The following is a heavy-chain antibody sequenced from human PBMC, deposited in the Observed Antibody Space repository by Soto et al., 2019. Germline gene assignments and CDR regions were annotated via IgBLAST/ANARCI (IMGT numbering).Heavy chain of an antibody. CDR1: GFTFSNYG. J-gene: IGHJ5*02. CDR3: ARDTYYYGSGSYSP. D-gene: IGHD3-10*01. Sequence: PGGSLRLSCAASGFTFSNYGMHWARQAPGKGLEWVSSISSSSSYIYYADSVKGRFTISRDNAKNSLYLQMNSLRAEDTAVYYCARDTYYYGSGSYSPWGQGTLVTVSS. V-gene: IGHV3-21*01. CDR2: ISSSSSYI.